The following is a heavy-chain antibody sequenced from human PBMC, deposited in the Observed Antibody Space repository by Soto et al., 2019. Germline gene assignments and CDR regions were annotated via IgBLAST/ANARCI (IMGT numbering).Heavy chain of an antibody. J-gene: IGHJ5*02. Sequence: QVQLQESGPGLVKPSQTLSLTCTVSGGSISSGGYYWSWIRQHPGKGLEWIGYIYYSGSTYYNPSLKSRVTISVDTSKNQFSLNLSSVTAADTVVYYCARILYGSGSYKGVGWFYPWGQGTLVTVSS. V-gene: IGHV4-31*03. D-gene: IGHD3-10*01. CDR3: ARILYGSGSYKGVGWFYP. CDR2: IYYSGST. CDR1: GGSISSGGYY.